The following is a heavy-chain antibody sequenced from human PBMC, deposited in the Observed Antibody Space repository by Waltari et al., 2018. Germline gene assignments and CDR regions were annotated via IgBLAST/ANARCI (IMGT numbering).Heavy chain of an antibody. V-gene: IGHV4-39*02. D-gene: IGHD3-10*01. J-gene: IGHJ4*02. CDR3: ARGVGADFDF. CDR2: VYYTGST. Sequence: QLQLQEAGPGLVTPSETLSIICTVSGGSINSSSHYWAWIRQPPGKVLEWIGSVYYTGSTHYNPSLKSRVTISLDMSKNDFSLRLNSATAADTGVYYCARGVGADFDFWGQGTRVTVSS. CDR1: GGSINSSSHY.